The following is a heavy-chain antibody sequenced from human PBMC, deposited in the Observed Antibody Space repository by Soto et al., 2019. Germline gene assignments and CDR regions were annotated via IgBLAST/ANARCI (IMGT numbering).Heavy chain of an antibody. CDR3: ASGMRAAYDAFDI. Sequence: GGSLRLSCASSGFTFSSYGMHLVRQAPGKGLEWVAVIWYDGSNKYYADSVKGRFTISRDNSKNTLYLQMNSLRAEDTAVYYCASGMRAAYDAFDIWGQGTMVTVS. D-gene: IGHD6-25*01. CDR1: GFTFSSYG. CDR2: IWYDGSNK. J-gene: IGHJ3*02. V-gene: IGHV3-33*01.